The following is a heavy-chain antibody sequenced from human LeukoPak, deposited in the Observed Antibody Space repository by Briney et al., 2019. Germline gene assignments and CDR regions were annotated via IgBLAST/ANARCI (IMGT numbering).Heavy chain of an antibody. V-gene: IGHV4-39*01. Sequence: SETLSLTCTVSGGSISSSSYYWGWIRQPPGKGLEWIGNFYYSGSTYYNPSLKSRVTISVDTSKNQFSLKLSSVTAADTAVYYCASGYSHRRSFGYWGQGTLVTVSS. CDR3: ASGYSHRRSFGY. J-gene: IGHJ4*02. D-gene: IGHD3-22*01. CDR1: GGSISSSSYY. CDR2: FYYSGST.